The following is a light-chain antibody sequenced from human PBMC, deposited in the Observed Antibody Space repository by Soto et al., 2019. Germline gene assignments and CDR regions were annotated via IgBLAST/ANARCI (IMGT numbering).Light chain of an antibody. Sequence: EIVLTQSPATLSLSPGERATLSCRASQSVSSSYLAWYQQTPGQTPRLLIYGAASRATGIPARCSGSGSGTDFTLTISSLEPEDFAVYYWQQYNSSPWTFGQGTKVEIK. CDR2: GAA. V-gene: IGKV3-20*01. CDR1: QSVSSSY. J-gene: IGKJ1*01. CDR3: QQYNSSPWT.